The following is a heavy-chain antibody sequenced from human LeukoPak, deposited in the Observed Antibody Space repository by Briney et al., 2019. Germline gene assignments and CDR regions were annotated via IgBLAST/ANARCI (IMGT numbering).Heavy chain of an antibody. Sequence: ASVKVSCKPSGYTFTSYGISWVRPAPGQGREWMGWTSAYNGNTNYAQKLQGRVTMTTDTSTSTAYMELRSLRSDDTAVYYWASRYYDSSGYYDGDYWGQGTLVTVSS. D-gene: IGHD3-22*01. CDR1: GYTFTSYG. V-gene: IGHV1-18*01. CDR2: TSAYNGNT. CDR3: ASRYYDSSGYYDGDY. J-gene: IGHJ4*02.